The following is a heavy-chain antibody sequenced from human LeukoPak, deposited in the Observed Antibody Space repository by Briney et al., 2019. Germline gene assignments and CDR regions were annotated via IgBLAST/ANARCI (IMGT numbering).Heavy chain of an antibody. CDR1: GYTFTGYY. CDR2: MNPNSGNT. Sequence: ASVKVSCKASGYTFTGYYMHWVRQAPGQGLEWMGWMNPNSGNTGYAQKFQGRVTITRNTSISTAYMELSSLRSEDTAVYYCARGGSYDFWSGYYTGKLDAFDIWGQGTMVTVSS. D-gene: IGHD3-3*01. CDR3: ARGGSYDFWSGYYTGKLDAFDI. V-gene: IGHV1-8*03. J-gene: IGHJ3*02.